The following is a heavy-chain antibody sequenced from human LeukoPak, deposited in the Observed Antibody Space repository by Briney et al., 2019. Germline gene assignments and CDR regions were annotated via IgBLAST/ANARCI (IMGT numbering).Heavy chain of an antibody. D-gene: IGHD3-22*01. CDR1: GGSISSYY. V-gene: IGHV4-59*01. CDR3: ARGSYYYDSSGYYSWFDP. Sequence: SETLSLTCTVSGGSISSYYWSWIRQPPGKGLEWIGYIYYSGSTNYNPSLKSRVTISVDTSKNQFSLKLSSVTAADTAVYYCARGSYYYDSSGYYSWFDPWGQGTLVTVSS. J-gene: IGHJ5*02. CDR2: IYYSGST.